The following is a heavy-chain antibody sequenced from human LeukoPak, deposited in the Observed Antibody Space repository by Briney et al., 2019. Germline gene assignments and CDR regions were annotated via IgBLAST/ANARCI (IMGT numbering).Heavy chain of an antibody. D-gene: IGHD3-10*01. CDR1: GFTFSSYS. V-gene: IGHV3-21*01. CDR3: ARGYGSGSYYWYFDL. Sequence: PGGSLRLSCAASGFTFSSYSMNWVRQAPGKGLEWVSSISSSSSYIYYADSVKGRFTISRDNAKNSLYLQMNSLRAEDTAVYYCARGYGSGSYYWYFDLWGRGTLVTVSS. J-gene: IGHJ2*01. CDR2: ISSSSSYI.